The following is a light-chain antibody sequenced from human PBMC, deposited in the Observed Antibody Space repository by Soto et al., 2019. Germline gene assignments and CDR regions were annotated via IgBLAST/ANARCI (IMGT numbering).Light chain of an antibody. J-gene: IGLJ3*02. V-gene: IGLV2-23*01. CDR2: EGS. Sequence: QSALTQPASVSGSPGQSITISCTGTSSDVGSYNLVSWYRQHPGKAPKVMIYEGSERPSGVSNRFSGSKSGNTASLTISGLQAEDEADYYCCSFAGSNTGVFGGGTKLTVL. CDR1: SSDVGSYNL. CDR3: CSFAGSNTGV.